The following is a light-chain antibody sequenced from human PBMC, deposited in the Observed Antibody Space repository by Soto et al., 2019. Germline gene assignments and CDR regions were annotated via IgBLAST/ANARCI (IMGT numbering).Light chain of an antibody. CDR3: QQYDSSPEWT. CDR2: AAS. V-gene: IGKV3-20*01. CDR1: QSVSSSY. J-gene: IGKJ1*01. Sequence: EIVLTQSPGTLSLSLGERATLSCRASQSVSSSYLAWYQQKPGQAPRLLIYAASSRATGIPDRFSGSGSGTDFTLTISRLEPEDFAVYYCQQYDSSPEWTFGQGTKVDIK.